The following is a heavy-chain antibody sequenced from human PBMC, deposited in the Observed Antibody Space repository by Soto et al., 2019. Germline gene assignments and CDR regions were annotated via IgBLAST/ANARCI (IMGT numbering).Heavy chain of an antibody. CDR1: GYSFTNYW. D-gene: IGHD4-17*01. Sequence: GESLKISCKGSGYSFTNYWIAWVRQMPGKGLEYMGIIYPSDSTTRYSPSFQGQVTISADKSISTAYLQWNSLKASDTAMYYCARHGFYGDYSSNYFDPWGQGTL. CDR3: ARHGFYGDYSSNYFDP. J-gene: IGHJ5*02. V-gene: IGHV5-51*01. CDR2: IYPSDSTT.